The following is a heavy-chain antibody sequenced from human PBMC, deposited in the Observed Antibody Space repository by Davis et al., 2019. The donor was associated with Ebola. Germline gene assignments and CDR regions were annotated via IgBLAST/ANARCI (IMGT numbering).Heavy chain of an antibody. J-gene: IGHJ6*02. CDR1: GFTFDDYG. V-gene: IGHV3-20*04. D-gene: IGHD2-15*01. CDR2: LNWNGGSP. Sequence: GESLKISCAASGFTFDDYGMSWVRQAPGKGLEWVSGLNWNGGSPGYADSVKGRFTISRDNAKNSLYLQMNSLRAEDTALYYCARGPDICSGGSCYLYYYYGMDVWGQGTTVTVSS. CDR3: ARGPDICSGGSCYLYYYYGMDV.